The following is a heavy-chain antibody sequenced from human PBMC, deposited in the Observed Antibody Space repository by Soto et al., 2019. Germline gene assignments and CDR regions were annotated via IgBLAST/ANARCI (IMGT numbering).Heavy chain of an antibody. V-gene: IGHV3-23*01. D-gene: IGHD5-18*01. J-gene: IGHJ4*02. CDR1: GFTFSSYA. CDR2: ISGSGGST. CDR3: AKDLMGWGQLWTFDY. Sequence: GGSLRLSCAASGFTFSSYAMSWVRQAPGKGLEWVSAISGSGGSTYYADSVKGRFTISRDNSKNTLYLQMNSLRAEDTAVYYCAKDLMGWGQLWTFDYWGQGTLVTVSS.